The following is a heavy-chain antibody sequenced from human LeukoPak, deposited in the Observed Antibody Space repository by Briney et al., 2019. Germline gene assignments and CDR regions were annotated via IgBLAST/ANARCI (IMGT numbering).Heavy chain of an antibody. CDR1: GGSISTSSYY. J-gene: IGHJ6*03. Sequence: SETLSLTCTVSGGSISTSSYYWSWIRQPPGKGLEWIGCIYYSGYTNYKSSLKSRVTISVDTSKNQFSLKLSSVTAADTAVYYCARTTMVRGTYYMDVWGKGTTVTVSS. V-gene: IGHV4-61*01. CDR3: ARTTMVRGTYYMDV. CDR2: IYYSGYT. D-gene: IGHD3-10*01.